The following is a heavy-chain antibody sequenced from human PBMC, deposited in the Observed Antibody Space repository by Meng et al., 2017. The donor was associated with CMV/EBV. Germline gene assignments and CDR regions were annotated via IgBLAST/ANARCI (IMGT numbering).Heavy chain of an antibody. CDR2: IIPIFGTA. CDR1: GYTFTSYG. CDR3: ARPYYDILTDYYYYYGMDV. Sequence: SVKVSCKASGYTFTSYGISWVRQAPGQGLEWMGGIIPIFGTANYAQKFQGRVTITTDESTSTAYMELSSLRSEDTAVYYCARPYYDILTDYYYYYGMDVWGQGTTVTVSS. J-gene: IGHJ6*02. D-gene: IGHD3-9*01. V-gene: IGHV1-69*05.